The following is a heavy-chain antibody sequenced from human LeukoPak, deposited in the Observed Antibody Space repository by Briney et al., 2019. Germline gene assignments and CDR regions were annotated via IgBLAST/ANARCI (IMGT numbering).Heavy chain of an antibody. J-gene: IGHJ3*02. Sequence: SETLSLTCTVSGYSISSGYFWGWIRQPPGKGLEWIGSIFHSGSIYYNPSLKSRVTISVDTSKNQFSLKLSSVTAADTAVYYCARTIAVAGTGAFDIWGQGTMVTVSS. D-gene: IGHD6-19*01. CDR1: GYSISSGYF. V-gene: IGHV4-38-2*02. CDR2: IFHSGSI. CDR3: ARTIAVAGTGAFDI.